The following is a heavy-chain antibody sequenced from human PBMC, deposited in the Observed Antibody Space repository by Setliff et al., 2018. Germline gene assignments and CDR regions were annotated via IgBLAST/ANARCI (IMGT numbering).Heavy chain of an antibody. V-gene: IGHV3-21*01. CDR3: AREGISLQERRDRGDAFDI. Sequence: PGGSLRLSCAASGFAFSTYSMNWVRQAPGKGLEWVSTINSGSDFIYYADSVRGRFTISRDNTKNSLYLQMKSLRAEDTALYYCAREGISLQERRDRGDAFDIWGQGTMVTVSS. J-gene: IGHJ3*02. CDR2: INSGSDFI. D-gene: IGHD1-1*01. CDR1: GFAFSTYS.